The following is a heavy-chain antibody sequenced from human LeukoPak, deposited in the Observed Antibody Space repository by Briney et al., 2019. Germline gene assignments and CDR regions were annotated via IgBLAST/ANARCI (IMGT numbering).Heavy chain of an antibody. CDR1: GFTFSSYD. CDR2: IGTAGDT. CDR3: ARDRKRLRRFCYYYYMDV. Sequence: GGSLRLSCAASGFTFSSYDMHWVRQATGKGLEWVSAIGTAGDTYYPGSLKGRFTISRDNAKNSLYLQMNSLRAEDTAVYYCARDRKRLRRFCYYYYMDVWGKGTTVTVSS. D-gene: IGHD2-21*01. J-gene: IGHJ6*03. V-gene: IGHV3-13*01.